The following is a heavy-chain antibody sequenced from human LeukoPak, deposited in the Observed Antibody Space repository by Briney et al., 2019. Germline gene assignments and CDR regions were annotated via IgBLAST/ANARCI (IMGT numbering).Heavy chain of an antibody. CDR2: IDYSGTT. CDR1: GGSISSGGYY. J-gene: IGHJ2*01. CDR3: ATVMTGSRYFDL. V-gene: IGHV4-31*01. Sequence: SQTLSLTCTVSGGSISSGGYYWSWIRQHPGKGLEWIGYIDYSGTTYYNPSLNRPVTISVDTSENQFSLTLDSVTAADTAVFYCATVMTGSRYFDLWGRGTLVTVSS. D-gene: IGHD1-1*01.